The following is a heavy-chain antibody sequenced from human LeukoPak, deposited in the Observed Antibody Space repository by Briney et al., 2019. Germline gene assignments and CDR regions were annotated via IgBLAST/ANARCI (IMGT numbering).Heavy chain of an antibody. CDR1: RFTFSSYE. CDR2: ISGSGIK. J-gene: IGHJ3*02. CDR3: AREDTGVAFDI. Sequence: GGSLRLSCAASRFTFSSYEMNWVRQAPGKGLEWVSYISGSGIKHYADSVKGRFTISRDNAKNSLCLQMNSLRVEDTAVYYCAREDTGVAFDIWGQGTTVTV. V-gene: IGHV3-48*03. D-gene: IGHD2-8*01.